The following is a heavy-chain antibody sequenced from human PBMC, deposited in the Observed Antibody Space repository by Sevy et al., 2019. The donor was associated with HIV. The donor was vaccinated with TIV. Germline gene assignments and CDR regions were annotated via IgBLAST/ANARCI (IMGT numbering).Heavy chain of an antibody. CDR2: IYPADSDT. J-gene: IGHJ4*02. V-gene: IGHV5-51*01. Sequence: GESLKISCKGSGYSFTSYWIGWVRQMPGKGLEWMGIIYPADSDTRYSPSFQGQVTISADKSIRTAYLQWSSLKASDTAMYYCAKSPLYSSGLFYLDYWGQGTLVTVSS. CDR3: AKSPLYSSGLFYLDY. D-gene: IGHD6-19*01. CDR1: GYSFTSYW.